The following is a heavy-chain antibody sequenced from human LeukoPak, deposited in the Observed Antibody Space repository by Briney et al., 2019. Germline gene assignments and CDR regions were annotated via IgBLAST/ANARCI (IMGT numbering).Heavy chain of an antibody. CDR3: ARVGDSSGYYYDY. V-gene: IGHV4-59*01. CDR2: IYYSGST. D-gene: IGHD3-22*01. J-gene: IGHJ4*02. Sequence: SETLSLTCTVSGGSISSYYWSWIRQPPGEGLEWIGYIYYSGSTNYNPSLKSRVTISVDTSKNQFSLKLSSVTAADTAVYYCARVGDSSGYYYDYWGQGALVTVSS. CDR1: GGSISSYY.